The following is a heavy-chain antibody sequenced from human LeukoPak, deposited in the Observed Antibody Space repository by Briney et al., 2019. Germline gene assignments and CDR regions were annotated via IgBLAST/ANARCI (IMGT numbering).Heavy chain of an antibody. CDR1: GGTFSSYV. CDR2: IIPIFSTA. V-gene: IGHV1-69*13. Sequence: EASVKVSCKASGGTFSSYVINLVRQAPGQGLEWMGGIIPIFSTADYAQKFQGRVTITADESTSTAYMELSSLRSEDTAVYYCAREFVGLRYFDWLADAFDIRGQGTMVTVSS. CDR3: AREFVGLRYFDWLADAFDI. J-gene: IGHJ3*02. D-gene: IGHD3-9*01.